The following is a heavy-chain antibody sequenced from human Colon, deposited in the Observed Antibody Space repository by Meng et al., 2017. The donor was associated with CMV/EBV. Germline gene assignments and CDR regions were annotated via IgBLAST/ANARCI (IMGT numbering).Heavy chain of an antibody. Sequence: GESLKISCAVSGFTFSTYWMSWVRQAPGKGLEWVANIKHDGSEKYYVDSVKGRFTISRDNAKNSLFLQMNSLRADDTAIYYCALSSSLYGSAGCWGQGTLVTVSS. J-gene: IGHJ4*02. CDR2: IKHDGSEK. V-gene: IGHV3-7*01. CDR3: ALSSSLYGSAGC. CDR1: GFTFSTYW. D-gene: IGHD6-13*01.